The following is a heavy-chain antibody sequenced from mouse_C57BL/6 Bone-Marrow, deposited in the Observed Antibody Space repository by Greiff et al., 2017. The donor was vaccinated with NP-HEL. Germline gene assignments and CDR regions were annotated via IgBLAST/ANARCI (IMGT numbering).Heavy chain of an antibody. CDR3: ARQGYYGSRTRYFDV. V-gene: IGHV5-6*01. CDR1: GFTFSSYG. J-gene: IGHJ1*03. Sequence: EVMLVESGGDLVKPGGSLKLSCAASGFTFSSYGMSWVRQTPDKRLEWVATISSGGSYTYYPDSVKGRFTISRDNAKNTLYLQMSSLKSEDTAMYYCARQGYYGSRTRYFDVWGTGTTVTVSS. D-gene: IGHD1-1*01. CDR2: ISSGGSYT.